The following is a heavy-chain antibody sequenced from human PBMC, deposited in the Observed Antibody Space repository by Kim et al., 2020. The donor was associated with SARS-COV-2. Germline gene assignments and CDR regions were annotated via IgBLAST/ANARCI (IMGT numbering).Heavy chain of an antibody. J-gene: IGHJ5*02. CDR3: ARGDMVRGVIIANWFDP. Sequence: QGRVTITADESTSTAYMELSSLRSEDTAVYYCARGDMVRGVIIANWFDPWGQGTLVTVSS. V-gene: IGHV1-69*01. D-gene: IGHD3-10*01.